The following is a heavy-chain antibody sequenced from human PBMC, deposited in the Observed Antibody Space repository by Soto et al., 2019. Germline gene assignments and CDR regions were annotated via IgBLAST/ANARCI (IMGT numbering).Heavy chain of an antibody. D-gene: IGHD6-13*01. V-gene: IGHV3-30-3*01. CDR3: ASDFPGVAAARN. CDR1: GFTFSNYA. CDR2: ISYDGSNK. J-gene: IGHJ4*02. Sequence: GGSLRLSCAASGFTFSNYAMHWVRQAPGKGLEWVAVISYDGSNKYYADSVKGRFTISRDNSKNTLYLQMNSLRVEDTAVYYCASDFPGVAAARNWGQENLVTVSS.